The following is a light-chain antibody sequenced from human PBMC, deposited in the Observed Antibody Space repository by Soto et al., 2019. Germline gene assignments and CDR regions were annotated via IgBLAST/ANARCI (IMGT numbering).Light chain of an antibody. CDR1: QSIDRC. CDR3: QQYKSYL. Sequence: DIQMTQSPSTLSASVGDRVTITCRASQSIDRCLARSQQKPGKAPKLLIYDASSLQSGGPLRFSGSGYGTEFTLTISSLQPDDFGTYYCQQYKSYLFGQGTKVEIK. V-gene: IGKV1-5*01. J-gene: IGKJ1*01. CDR2: DAS.